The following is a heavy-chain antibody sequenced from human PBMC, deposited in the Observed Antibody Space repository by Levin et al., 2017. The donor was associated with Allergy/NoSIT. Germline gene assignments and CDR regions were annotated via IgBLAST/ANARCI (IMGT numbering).Heavy chain of an antibody. J-gene: IGHJ3*01. Sequence: SGPTLVKPTQTLKLTCTFSGFSLNTTGMCVSWIRQPPGKALEWLARIDWDDDKYYRTSLKTRLTLSKDTSKNQVVLTVTNMDPVDTATYFCARTTLSSGFDVKFAFDVWGQGIMVTVSS. CDR2: IDWDDDK. V-gene: IGHV2-70*11. CDR1: GFSLNTTGMC. D-gene: IGHD5-12*01. CDR3: ARTTLSSGFDVKFAFDV.